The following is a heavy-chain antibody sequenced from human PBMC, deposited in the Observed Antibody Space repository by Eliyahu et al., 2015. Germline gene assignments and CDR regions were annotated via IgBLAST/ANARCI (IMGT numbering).Heavy chain of an antibody. CDR3: ARGGVGATSYYYYGMDV. J-gene: IGHJ6*02. D-gene: IGHD1-26*01. CDR1: GFXFSSYE. Sequence: EVQLVESGGGLVQPGGSLRLSCAASGFXFSSYEMNWVRQAPGKGLEWVSYISSSGSTIYYADSVKGRFTISRDNAKNSLYLQMNSLRAEDTAVYYCARGGVGATSYYYYGMDVWGQGTTVTVSS. CDR2: ISSSGSTI. V-gene: IGHV3-48*03.